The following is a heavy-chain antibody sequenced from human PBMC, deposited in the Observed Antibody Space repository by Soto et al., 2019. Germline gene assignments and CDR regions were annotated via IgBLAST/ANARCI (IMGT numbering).Heavy chain of an antibody. Sequence: PSETLSLTCTVSGGSISSYYWSWIRQPPGKGLEWIGYIYYSGSTNYNPSLKSRVTISVDTSKNQFSLKLSSVTAADTAVYYCARSGSYRYYYYYYGMDVWGQGTTVTVSS. J-gene: IGHJ6*02. CDR1: GGSISSYY. CDR2: IYYSGST. V-gene: IGHV4-59*01. D-gene: IGHD1-26*01. CDR3: ARSGSYRYYYYYYGMDV.